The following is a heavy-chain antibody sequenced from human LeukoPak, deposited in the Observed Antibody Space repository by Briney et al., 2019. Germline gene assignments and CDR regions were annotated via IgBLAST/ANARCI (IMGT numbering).Heavy chain of an antibody. D-gene: IGHD2-2*01. CDR3: VSFYETY. Sequence: PGGSLRLSCAASGNYWMHWVRQAPGKGLVWVSHINSDGSWTSYADSVKGRFTISKDNAKNTAYLQMSNLRAEDTAVYYCVSFYETYWGRGTLVTVSS. V-gene: IGHV3-74*01. CDR1: GNYW. CDR2: INSDGSWT. J-gene: IGHJ4*02.